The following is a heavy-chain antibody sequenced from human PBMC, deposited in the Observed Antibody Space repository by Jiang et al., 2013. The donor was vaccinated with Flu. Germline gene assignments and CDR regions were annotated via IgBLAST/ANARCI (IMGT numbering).Heavy chain of an antibody. CDR3: ARLVGSLASPIDY. CDR1: GGSISSSSYY. V-gene: IGHV4-39*01. CDR2: IYYSGST. D-gene: IGHD1-26*01. J-gene: IGHJ4*02. Sequence: GPGLVKPSETLSLTCTVSGGSISSSSYYWGWIRQPPGKGLEWIGSIYYSGSTYYNPSLKSRVTISVDTSKNQFSLKLSSVTAADTAVYYCARLVGSLASPIDYWGQGTLVTVSS.